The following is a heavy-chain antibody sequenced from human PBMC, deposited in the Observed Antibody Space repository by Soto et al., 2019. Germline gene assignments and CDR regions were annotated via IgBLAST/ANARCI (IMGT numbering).Heavy chain of an antibody. D-gene: IGHD1-1*01. V-gene: IGHV4-61*01. CDR1: CGSVSSGRYY. CDR3: ARLDWDILDRTYYFDY. CDR2: IYYSVST. Sequence: SGPLSLTCTVSCGSVSSGRYYCRWIRQPAGKGLEWIGYIYYSVSTNYNPSLKSRVTISVDTSKNQFSLKLSSVTAADTAVYYCARLDWDILDRTYYFDYWGQGTLVTVSS. J-gene: IGHJ4*02.